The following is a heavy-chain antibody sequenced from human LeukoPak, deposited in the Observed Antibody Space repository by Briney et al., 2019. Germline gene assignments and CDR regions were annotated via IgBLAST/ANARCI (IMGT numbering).Heavy chain of an antibody. CDR2: IIPIFGTA. D-gene: IGHD6-6*01. CDR1: GGTFSSYA. J-gene: IGHJ6*03. V-gene: IGHV1-69*05. CDR3: AAIAARPSYYYMDV. Sequence: SVKVSCRASGGTFSSYAISWVRQAPGQGLEWMGRIIPIFGTANYAQKFQGRVTITTDESTSTAYMELSSLRSEDTAVYYCAAIAARPSYYYMDVWGKGTTVTVSS.